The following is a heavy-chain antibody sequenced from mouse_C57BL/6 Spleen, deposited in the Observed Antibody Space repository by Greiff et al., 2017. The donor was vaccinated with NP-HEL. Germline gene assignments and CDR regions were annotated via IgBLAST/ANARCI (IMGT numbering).Heavy chain of an antibody. V-gene: IGHV1-82*01. D-gene: IGHD3-2*02. Sequence: QVQLQQSGPELVKPGASVKISCKASGYAFSSSWMNWVKQRPGQGLEWIGRIYPGDGDTNYNGKFKGKATLTADKSSSTAYMQLSSLTSEDSAVYFCARGTAQGGDYFDYWGQGTTLTVSS. CDR1: GYAFSSSW. J-gene: IGHJ2*01. CDR3: ARGTAQGGDYFDY. CDR2: IYPGDGDT.